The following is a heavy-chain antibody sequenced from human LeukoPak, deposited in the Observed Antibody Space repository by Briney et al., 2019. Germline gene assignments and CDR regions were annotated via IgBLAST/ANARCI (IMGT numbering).Heavy chain of an antibody. J-gene: IGHJ3*02. CDR2: ISSSSSYI. Sequence: PGGSLRLSCAASGFIFSSYDINWLRQAPGQGLEWISSISSSSSYIYYADSVRGRFTISRDNAKHSVFLQMNRLRAEDTAVYYCARALSIWGLGTMVTVSS. V-gene: IGHV3-21*01. CDR3: ARALSI. CDR1: GFIFSSYD.